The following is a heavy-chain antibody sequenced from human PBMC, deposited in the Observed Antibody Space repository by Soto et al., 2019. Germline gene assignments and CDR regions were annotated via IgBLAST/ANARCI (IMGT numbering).Heavy chain of an antibody. CDR2: IYSGGST. J-gene: IGHJ6*02. V-gene: IGHV3-53*01. CDR1: GFTVSSNY. CDR3: ARVKGVYYYYGMDV. Sequence: LRLSCAASGFTVSSNYMSWVRQAPGKGLEWVSVIYSGGSTYYADSVKGRFTISRDNSKNTLYLQMNSLRAEDTAVYYCARVKGVYYYYGMDVWGQGTPVTVSS. D-gene: IGHD6-13*01.